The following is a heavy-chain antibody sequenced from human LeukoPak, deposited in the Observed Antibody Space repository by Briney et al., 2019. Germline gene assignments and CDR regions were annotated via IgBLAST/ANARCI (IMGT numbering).Heavy chain of an antibody. CDR2: IYHSGST. V-gene: IGHV4-38-2*01. Sequence: SETLSLTCAVSGYSISSGYYWGWIRQPPGKGLEWIGSIYHSGSTYYSPSLKRRVTISVDTSKNQFSLKLSSVTAADTAVYYCARLGPYSYAAFDIWGQGTMVTVSS. CDR1: GYSISSGYY. J-gene: IGHJ3*02. D-gene: IGHD5-18*01. CDR3: ARLGPYSYAAFDI.